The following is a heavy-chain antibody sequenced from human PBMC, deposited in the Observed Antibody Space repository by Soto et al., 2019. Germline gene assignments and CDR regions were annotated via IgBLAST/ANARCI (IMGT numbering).Heavy chain of an antibody. J-gene: IGHJ4*02. CDR1: GFTFSTYA. V-gene: IGHV3-64*01. CDR2: ISSNGRST. CDR3: AKGTVVVPPAPYY. Sequence: PGGSLRLSCATSGFTFSTYAMHWVRQAPGKGLEYVSAISSNGRSTYHANSVKGRFTISRDNSKNTLYLQMNSLRAEDMAVYYCAKGTVVVPPAPYYWGQGTLVTVSS. D-gene: IGHD2-2*01.